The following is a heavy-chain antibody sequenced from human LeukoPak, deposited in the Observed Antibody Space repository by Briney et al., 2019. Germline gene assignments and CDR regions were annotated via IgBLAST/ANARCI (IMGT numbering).Heavy chain of an antibody. J-gene: IGHJ4*02. D-gene: IGHD6-6*01. V-gene: IGHV3-11*04. Sequence: GGSLRLSCAASGFTFSDYYMSWIRQAPGKGLEWVSYISSSGSTIYYADSVKGRFTISRDNAKNSLYLQMNSLRAEDTAVYYCARLASIAARPLDYWGQGTLVTVSS. CDR3: ARLASIAARPLDY. CDR2: ISSSGSTI. CDR1: GFTFSDYY.